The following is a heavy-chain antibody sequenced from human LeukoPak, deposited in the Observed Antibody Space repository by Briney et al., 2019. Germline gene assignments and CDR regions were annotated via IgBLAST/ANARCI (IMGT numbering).Heavy chain of an antibody. Sequence: SETLSLTCAVSGGSISSSNWWSWLRQPPGKGLQWIGEIYHSGSTNYNPSLKSRVTISVDKSKNHFSLKLSCVTAADVAVYYCARGVSRSFAFDIWGQGTMVTVSS. CDR1: GGSISSSNW. D-gene: IGHD2-2*01. CDR2: IYHSGST. CDR3: ARGVSRSFAFDI. J-gene: IGHJ3*02. V-gene: IGHV4-4*02.